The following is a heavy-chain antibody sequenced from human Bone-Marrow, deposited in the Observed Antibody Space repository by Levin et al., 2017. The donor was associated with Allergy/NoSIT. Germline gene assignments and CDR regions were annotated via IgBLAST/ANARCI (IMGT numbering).Heavy chain of an antibody. CDR2: SRNSINSFST. Sequence: PGGSLRLSCEASGFTFSDHYVDWVRQAPGKGLEWVGRSRNSINSFSTEYAASVKGRFSISRDDSKNSVYLQMNNLKTEDTAVYFCATHPPSGSWYYFDYWGQGTQVTVSS. CDR1: GFTFSDHY. V-gene: IGHV3-72*01. CDR3: ATHPPSGSWYYFDY. D-gene: IGHD6-13*01. J-gene: IGHJ4*02.